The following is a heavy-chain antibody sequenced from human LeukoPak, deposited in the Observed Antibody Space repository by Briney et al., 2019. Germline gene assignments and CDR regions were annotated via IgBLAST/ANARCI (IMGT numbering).Heavy chain of an antibody. V-gene: IGHV1-18*04. CDR3: ARKGDSSSWFANAFDI. Sequence: ASVKVSCKASGYTFRNYGINWVRRAPGQGLEWMGWISAYNGNANYAQKPQGRVTMTTDTSTSTAYMELRSLRSDDTAVYYCARKGDSSSWFANAFDIWGQGTMVTVSS. CDR1: GYTFRNYG. CDR2: ISAYNGNA. J-gene: IGHJ3*02. D-gene: IGHD6-13*01.